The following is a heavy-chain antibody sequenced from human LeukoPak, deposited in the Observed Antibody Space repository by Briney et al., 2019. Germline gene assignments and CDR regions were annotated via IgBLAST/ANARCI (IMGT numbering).Heavy chain of an antibody. J-gene: IGHJ4*02. V-gene: IGHV3-15*01. CDR3: ARGGLGISKYFDY. CDR2: IKIKTDGGTT. CDR1: GFTFSNAW. D-gene: IGHD7-27*01. Sequence: PGGSLRLSCAASGFTFSNAWMTWVRQAPGKGLEWVGRIKIKTDGGTTDYAAPVKGRFTISRDDSKNTLYLQMNSLRAEDTAVYYCARGGLGISKYFDYWGQGTLVTVSS.